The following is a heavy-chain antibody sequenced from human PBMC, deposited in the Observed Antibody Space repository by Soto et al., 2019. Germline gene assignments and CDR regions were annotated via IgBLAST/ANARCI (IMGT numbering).Heavy chain of an antibody. Sequence: PGGSLRLSCAASGFTFSSYAMHWVRQAPGKGLEWVAVISYDGSNKYYADSVKGRFTISRDNSKNTLYLQMNSLRAEDTVVYYCARDGLTISSVLGGFDYWGQGTLVTVSS. J-gene: IGHJ4*02. CDR2: ISYDGSNK. CDR3: ARDGLTISSVLGGFDY. V-gene: IGHV3-30-3*01. D-gene: IGHD6-6*01. CDR1: GFTFSSYA.